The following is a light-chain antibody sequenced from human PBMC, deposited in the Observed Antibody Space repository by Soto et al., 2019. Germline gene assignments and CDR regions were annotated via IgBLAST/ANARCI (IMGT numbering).Light chain of an antibody. V-gene: IGKV3-15*01. J-gene: IGKJ2*01. CDR1: QSVGSN. CDR3: QQYTNWPYT. Sequence: EIVMTQSPATLSVSPGERASLSCRASQSVGSNLAWYQQTAGQAPRLLIYGASTRATGIPARFSGSGSGTEFTLTISSLQSEDFAVYSLQQYTNWPYTFGQGTKLAIK. CDR2: GAS.